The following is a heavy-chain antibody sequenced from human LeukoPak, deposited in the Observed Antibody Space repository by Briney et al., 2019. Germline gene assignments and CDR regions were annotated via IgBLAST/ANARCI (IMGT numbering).Heavy chain of an antibody. Sequence: GGSLRLSCAASGFTVSSNYMSWVRQAPGKGLEWVSVIYSGGSTYYADSVKGRFTISRDNSKNTLYLQMNSLRAEDTAVYYRASLRTQQLVHGYYFDYWGQGTLVTVSS. V-gene: IGHV3-66*02. J-gene: IGHJ4*02. CDR3: ASLRTQQLVHGYYFDY. D-gene: IGHD6-6*01. CDR1: GFTVSSNY. CDR2: IYSGGST.